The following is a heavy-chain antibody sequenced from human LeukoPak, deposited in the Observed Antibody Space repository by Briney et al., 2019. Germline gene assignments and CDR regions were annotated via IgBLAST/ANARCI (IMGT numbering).Heavy chain of an antibody. CDR1: GFTFSNYE. CDR3: ARSKKVGDDSFEY. Sequence: GGSLRLSCTGSGFTFSNYEMNWVRQAPGKGPEWIAYISSSGTGIYYADSVKGRFTISRDNANLYLQMSSLRAEDTSLHYCARSKKVGDDSFEYWGQGTLVTVSS. J-gene: IGHJ4*02. CDR2: ISSSGTGI. V-gene: IGHV3-48*03. D-gene: IGHD3-10*01.